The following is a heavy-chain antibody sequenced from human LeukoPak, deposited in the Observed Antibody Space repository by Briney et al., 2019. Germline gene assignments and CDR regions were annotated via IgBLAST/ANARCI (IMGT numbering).Heavy chain of an antibody. V-gene: IGHV3-53*01. CDR2: IYSGGST. Sequence: GGSLRLSCAASGFTVSSNYMSWVRQAPGKGLEWVSVIYSGGSTYYADSVKGRFTISRDNSKSTLYLQMNSLRAEDTAVYYCARDQALLSSDYWGQGTLVTVSS. J-gene: IGHJ4*02. D-gene: IGHD3-10*02. CDR3: ARDQALLSSDY. CDR1: GFTVSSNY.